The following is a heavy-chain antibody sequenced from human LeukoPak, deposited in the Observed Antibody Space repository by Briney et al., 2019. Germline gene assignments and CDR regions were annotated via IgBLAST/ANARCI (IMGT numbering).Heavy chain of an antibody. CDR3: ATGGYCSGGSCYSDAFDI. D-gene: IGHD2-15*01. V-gene: IGHV3-21*01. CDR1: GFTFSNYA. J-gene: IGHJ3*02. Sequence: GGSLRLSCVMSGFTFSNYAMNWVRQAPGKGLEWVSSISSSSSYIYYADSVKGRFTISRDNAENSLYLQMNSLRAEDTAVYYCATGGYCSGGSCYSDAFDIWGQGTMVTVSS. CDR2: ISSSSSYI.